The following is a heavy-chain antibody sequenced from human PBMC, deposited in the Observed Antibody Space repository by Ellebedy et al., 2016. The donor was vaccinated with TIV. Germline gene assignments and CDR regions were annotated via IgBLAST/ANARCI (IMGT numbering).Heavy chain of an antibody. CDR3: ARSMRGMATALNF. Sequence: SETLSLTCIVSGGSIGTSYWNWIRQTPGKGLEWIGDVSYSGTTSYNPSLKSRVTISLDTPKSQFSLKVTSVTDADTAVYYCARSMRGMATALNFWGQGTLVTVSS. V-gene: IGHV4-59*08. CDR2: VSYSGTT. J-gene: IGHJ4*02. CDR1: GGSIGTSY. D-gene: IGHD5-24*01.